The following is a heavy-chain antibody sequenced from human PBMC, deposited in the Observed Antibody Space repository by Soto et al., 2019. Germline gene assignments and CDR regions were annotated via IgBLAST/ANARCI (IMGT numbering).Heavy chain of an antibody. CDR2: IWYDGSNK. CDR3: AQLARWLQFGFDY. D-gene: IGHD5-12*01. CDR1: GFTFSSYG. V-gene: IGHV3-33*01. Sequence: SLRLSCAASGFTFSSYGMHWVRPAPGKGLEWVAVIWYDGSNKYYADSVKGRFTISRDNSKNTLYLQMNSLRAEDTAVYYCAQLARWLQFGFDYWGQGIRVTVAS. J-gene: IGHJ4*02.